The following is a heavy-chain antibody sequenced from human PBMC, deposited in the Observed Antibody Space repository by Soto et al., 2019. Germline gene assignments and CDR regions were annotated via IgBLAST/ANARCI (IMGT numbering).Heavy chain of an antibody. Sequence: QVQLVQSGAEVKKPGASVKVSCKASGYTFTSYAMHWVRQAPGQRLEWMGWINAGNGNTKYSQKFQGRVTITRDTSASTAYMELSSLRSEDTAVYYCARTRQVPAARSAGYGMDVWGQGTTVTVSS. V-gene: IGHV1-3*01. CDR1: GYTFTSYA. CDR2: INAGNGNT. J-gene: IGHJ6*02. D-gene: IGHD2-2*01. CDR3: ARTRQVPAARSAGYGMDV.